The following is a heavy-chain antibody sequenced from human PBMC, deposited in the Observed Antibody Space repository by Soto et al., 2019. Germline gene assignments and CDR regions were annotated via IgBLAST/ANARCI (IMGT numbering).Heavy chain of an antibody. J-gene: IGHJ6*02. CDR1: GGTFSTSA. Sequence: QVQLEQSGAEVKKPGSSVKVSCKASGGTFSTSAISWVRQAPGQGLEWMGGIMPIFRTPDYAQKFQGRVTITADESAXXAXVEVSGLKSDDTAVYYCARDKDRQQLGGNYYYILDVWGQGTTVTVSS. CDR2: IMPIFRTP. CDR3: ARDKDRQQLGGNYYYILDV. V-gene: IGHV1-69*12. D-gene: IGHD3-3*02.